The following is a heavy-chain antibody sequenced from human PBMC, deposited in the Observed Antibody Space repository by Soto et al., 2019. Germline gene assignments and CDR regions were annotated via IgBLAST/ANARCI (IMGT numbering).Heavy chain of an antibody. CDR3: AKEGVPAGSFRYYYYMDV. V-gene: IGHV3-30*18. J-gene: IGHJ6*03. CDR1: GFTFSGYG. CDR2: ISFDGSNK. D-gene: IGHD6-19*01. Sequence: GGSLRLSCAASGFTFSGYGMHWVRQAPGKGLEWVAVISFDGSNKYYADSVKGRFTISRDNSKNTLYLQMNSLRPEDTAIYYCAKEGVPAGSFRYYYYMDVWGKGTTVTVSS.